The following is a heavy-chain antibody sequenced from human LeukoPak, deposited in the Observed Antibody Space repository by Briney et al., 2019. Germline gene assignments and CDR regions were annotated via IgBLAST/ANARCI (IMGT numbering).Heavy chain of an antibody. CDR1: GFTFSSYS. Sequence: GGSLRLSCAASGFTFSSYSMNWVRQAPGKGLEWISYISSSGGTRYYADSVNGRFTISRDNARNSLYLQMNSLRAEDTAVYYCARGWAKVYCNSGSCFSDYWGLGTLVTVSS. CDR3: ARGWAKVYCNSGSCFSDY. V-gene: IGHV3-48*04. J-gene: IGHJ4*02. D-gene: IGHD2-15*01. CDR2: ISSSGGTR.